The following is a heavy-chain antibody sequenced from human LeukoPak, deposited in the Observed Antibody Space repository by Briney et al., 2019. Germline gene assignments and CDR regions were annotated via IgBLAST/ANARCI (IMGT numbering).Heavy chain of an antibody. CDR3: ATTLLRASTYMDV. Sequence: GGSLRLSCAASGFTFSSYVMSWVRQAPGKGLEWVSGISGSGGSTYYADSVKGRFTISRDNSKNTLSLQMNSLRAEDTAVYYCATTLLRASTYMDVWGKGTTVTVSS. J-gene: IGHJ6*03. CDR2: ISGSGGST. D-gene: IGHD1-1*01. CDR1: GFTFSSYV. V-gene: IGHV3-23*01.